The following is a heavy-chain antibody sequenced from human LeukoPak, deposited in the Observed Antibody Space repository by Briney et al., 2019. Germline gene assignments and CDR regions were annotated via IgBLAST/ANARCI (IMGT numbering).Heavy chain of an antibody. D-gene: IGHD2-2*02. V-gene: IGHV3-23*01. CDR1: GFTFSSYA. CDR3: AKGGYCGSTSCYTSWFDP. Sequence: PGGSLRLSCAASGFTFSSYAMSWVRQAPGKGLEWVSAISGSGGSTYYADSVKGRFTISRDNSKNTLYLQMNSLRAEDTAVYYCAKGGYCGSTSCYTSWFDPWGQGTLVTVSS. CDR2: ISGSGGST. J-gene: IGHJ5*02.